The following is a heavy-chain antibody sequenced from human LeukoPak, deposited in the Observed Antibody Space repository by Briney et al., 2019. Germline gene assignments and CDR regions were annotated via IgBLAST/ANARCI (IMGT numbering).Heavy chain of an antibody. J-gene: IGHJ4*02. V-gene: IGHV4-4*07. CDR3: AREGGITGVDY. CDR1: GGSISSYY. Sequence: SETLSLTCTVSGGSISSYYWSWIRQPAGKGLEWIGRIYTSGSTNYNPSLKIRVTMSVDTYKNKFSRKLSSVTAADTAVYYCAREGGITGVDYWGQGTLVTVSS. CDR2: IYTSGST. D-gene: IGHD1-20*01.